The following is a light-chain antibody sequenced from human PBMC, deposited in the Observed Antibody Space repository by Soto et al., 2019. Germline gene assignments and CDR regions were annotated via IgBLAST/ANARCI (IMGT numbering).Light chain of an antibody. CDR1: QGISHY. CDR2: AAS. Sequence: DIQMTQSPSSLSASVGDRVTITCRASQGISHYLAWYQQKPGKVPKLLIYAASTLQSGVPSRFSGSGSGTGFTLTISSLQPEDVATYYCQKYNSAPWSFGQGTKVEIK. J-gene: IGKJ1*01. V-gene: IGKV1-27*01. CDR3: QKYNSAPWS.